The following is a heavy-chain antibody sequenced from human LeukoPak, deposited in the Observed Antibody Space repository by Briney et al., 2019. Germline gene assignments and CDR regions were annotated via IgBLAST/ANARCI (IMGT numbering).Heavy chain of an antibody. D-gene: IGHD6-19*01. Sequence: PGGSLRLSCAASRFTFSDYYMSWVRQAPGKGLEWVSYISSSGSTIYYADSVKGRFTISRDNAKNSLYLQMNSLRAEDTAVYYCARISSLAVAGINWGQGTLVTVSS. V-gene: IGHV3-11*04. CDR3: ARISSLAVAGIN. J-gene: IGHJ4*02. CDR1: RFTFSDYY. CDR2: ISSSGSTI.